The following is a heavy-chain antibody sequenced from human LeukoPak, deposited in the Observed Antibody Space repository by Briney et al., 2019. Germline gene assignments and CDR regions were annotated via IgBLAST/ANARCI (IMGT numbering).Heavy chain of an antibody. Sequence: SETLSLTCTVSGGSISSYSWSWIRQPAGKGLEWIGLFYTSGSTNYNPSLKSRVTMSVGTSKNQFSLKLSSVTAADTAVYYCARTSSGYYRFDCWGQGTLVTVSS. CDR2: FYTSGST. CDR3: ARTSSGYYRFDC. CDR1: GGSISSYS. D-gene: IGHD3-22*01. V-gene: IGHV4-4*07. J-gene: IGHJ4*02.